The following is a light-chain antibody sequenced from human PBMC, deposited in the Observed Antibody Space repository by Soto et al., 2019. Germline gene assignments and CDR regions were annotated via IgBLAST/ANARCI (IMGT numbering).Light chain of an antibody. CDR2: GAS. Sequence: EIVLTHSPGTLSLSPGERATLSCRASQSLSSNYLAWYQQRPGQSPRLLVYGASSRATGIPDRFSGSGFGTDFALTISRLEPEDSAVYYCHQYDNAPFTFGPGTKVDIK. CDR3: HQYDNAPFT. CDR1: QSLSSNY. V-gene: IGKV3-20*01. J-gene: IGKJ3*01.